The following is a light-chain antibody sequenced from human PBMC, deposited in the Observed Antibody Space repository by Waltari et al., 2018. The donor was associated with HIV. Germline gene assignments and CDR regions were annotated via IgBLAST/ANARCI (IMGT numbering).Light chain of an antibody. CDR2: EDN. CDR1: GLWDKE. V-gene: IGLV3-1*01. Sequence: SYDLTQSPSVSVSPGQTARHPCPGNGLWDKEVCWYHQKSGQSPVLVMYEDNKRPSGIPERFSGSKSGNTATLTISGTQARDEADYYCQAWDRNTVVFGGGTKLTVL. J-gene: IGLJ3*02. CDR3: QAWDRNTVV.